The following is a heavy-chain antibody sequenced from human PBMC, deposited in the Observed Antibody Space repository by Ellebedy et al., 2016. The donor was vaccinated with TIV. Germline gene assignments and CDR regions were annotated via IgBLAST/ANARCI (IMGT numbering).Heavy chain of an antibody. CDR3: ARGGGNPYFDY. Sequence: MPSETLSLTCAVSGFSISGIYWWSWVRQPPGKGLDWTGEIYHNGGTNYNPSLKSRVTISVDKSKNQFSLNLRSVTAADTAVYWCARGGGNPYFDYWGQGILVTVSS. J-gene: IGHJ4*02. CDR2: IYHNGGT. V-gene: IGHV4-4*01. CDR1: GFSISGIYW. D-gene: IGHD4-23*01.